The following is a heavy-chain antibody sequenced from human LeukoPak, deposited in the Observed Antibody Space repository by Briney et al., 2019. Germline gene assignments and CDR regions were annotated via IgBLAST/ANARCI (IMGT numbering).Heavy chain of an antibody. D-gene: IGHD3-3*01. J-gene: IGHJ4*02. CDR1: GFTFSSYW. CDR2: IKQDGSEK. CDR3: ARAGGLQYYDFWSGYYLAPYFDY. V-gene: IGHV3-7*01. Sequence: PGGSLSLSCAASGFTFSSYWMSWVRQAPGKGLEWVANIKQDGSEKYYVDSVKGRFTISRDNAKNSLYLQMNSLRAEDTAVYYCARAGGLQYYDFWSGYYLAPYFDYWGQGTLVTVSS.